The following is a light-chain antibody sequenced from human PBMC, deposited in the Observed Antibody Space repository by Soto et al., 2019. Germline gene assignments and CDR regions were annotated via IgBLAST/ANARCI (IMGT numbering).Light chain of an antibody. CDR1: QTISSW. CDR2: KAS. J-gene: IGKJ1*01. V-gene: IGKV1-5*03. CDR3: QHYNSYSEA. Sequence: IQMTQSPSTLSGSVGDRVTITCLASQTISSWLAWYQQKPGKAPKLLIYKASTLKSGVPSRFSGSGSGTECTLTISSLQPDDVATYYCQHYNSYSEAFGQGTKVDIK.